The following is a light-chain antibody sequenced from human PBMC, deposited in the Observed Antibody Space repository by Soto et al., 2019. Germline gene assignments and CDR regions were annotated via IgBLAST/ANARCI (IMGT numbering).Light chain of an antibody. CDR1: QGISSY. CDR2: AAS. Sequence: DIQLTQSPSFLSASVGDRVTITCRASQGISSYLAWYQQKPGKAPKLLIYAASTLQSGVPSRFSGSGSGTESTLTISSLQSEDFATYYCQQLHSQFTFGPGTKVDIK. V-gene: IGKV1-9*01. J-gene: IGKJ3*01. CDR3: QQLHSQFT.